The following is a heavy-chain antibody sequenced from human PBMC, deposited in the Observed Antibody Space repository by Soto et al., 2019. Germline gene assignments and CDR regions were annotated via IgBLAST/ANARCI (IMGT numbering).Heavy chain of an antibody. CDR3: ARERGPHDYGDYGSGENWFDP. CDR1: GGTFSSYT. J-gene: IGHJ5*02. D-gene: IGHD4-17*01. V-gene: IGHV1-69*08. Sequence: QVQLVQSGAEVKKPGSSVKVSCKASGGTFSSYTISWVRQAPGQGLEWMGRIIPILGIANYAQKFQGRVTITADQSTSTAYMELSSLSSDDTAVYYCARERGPHDYGDYGSGENWFDPWGQGTLVTVSS. CDR2: IIPILGIA.